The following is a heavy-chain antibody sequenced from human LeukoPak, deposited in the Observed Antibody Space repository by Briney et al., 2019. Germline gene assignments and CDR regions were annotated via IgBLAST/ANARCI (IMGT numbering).Heavy chain of an antibody. CDR3: ARATADYETDFGY. CDR2: IDCSDSYT. V-gene: IGHV5-10-1*01. Sequence: GESLKISCKGSGYSFTSYWISWVRQMPGKGLEWMGRIDCSDSYTNYSPSFQGHVTISADKSISTAYLQWSSPKASDTAMYYCARATADYETDFGYWGQGTLVTVSS. CDR1: GYSFTSYW. J-gene: IGHJ4*02. D-gene: IGHD4-17*01.